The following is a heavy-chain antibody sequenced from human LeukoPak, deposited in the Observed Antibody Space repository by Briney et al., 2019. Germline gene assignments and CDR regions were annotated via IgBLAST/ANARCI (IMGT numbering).Heavy chain of an antibody. CDR1: GYTFTSYY. J-gene: IGHJ4*02. CDR2: INPSGGST. D-gene: IGHD3-22*01. V-gene: IGHV1-46*01. Sequence: ASVKVSCKASGYTFTSYYMHWVRQAPGQGLEWMGIINPSGGSTSYAQKFQGRVTMTEDTSTDTAYMELSSLRSEDTAVYYCARDPGDRADSSGPLRDYFDYWGQGTLVTVSS. CDR3: ARDPGDRADSSGPLRDYFDY.